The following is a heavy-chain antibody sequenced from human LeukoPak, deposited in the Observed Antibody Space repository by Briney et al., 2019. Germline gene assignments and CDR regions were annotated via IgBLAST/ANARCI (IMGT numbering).Heavy chain of an antibody. V-gene: IGHV4-31*03. J-gene: IGHJ5*02. CDR1: GGSISSGGYY. D-gene: IGHD3-22*01. CDR2: IYYSGST. Sequence: MPSQTLSLTCTVSGGSISSGGYYWSWIRQHPGKGLEWIGYIYYSGSTYYNPSLKSRVTISVDTSKNQFSLKLSSVTAADTAVYYCARSGHSSGLSFDPWSQGTLVTVSS. CDR3: ARSGHSSGLSFDP.